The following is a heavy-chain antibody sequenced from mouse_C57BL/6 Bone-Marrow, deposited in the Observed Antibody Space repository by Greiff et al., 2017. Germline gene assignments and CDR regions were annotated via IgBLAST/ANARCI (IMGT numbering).Heavy chain of an antibody. CDR3: AIPYDYDDYTMDY. J-gene: IGHJ4*01. D-gene: IGHD2-4*01. V-gene: IGHV1-64*01. CDR2: MHPNGGSP. Sequence: VQLQQPGAELVKPGASVKLSCKASGYTFTNYWMHWVKQRPGQGLEWIGMMHPNGGSPDYNEKFKSEATLSVDKPSRTAYIVLSSLTSEDSAVYYCAIPYDYDDYTMDYWGQGTSVTVSS. CDR1: GYTFTNYW.